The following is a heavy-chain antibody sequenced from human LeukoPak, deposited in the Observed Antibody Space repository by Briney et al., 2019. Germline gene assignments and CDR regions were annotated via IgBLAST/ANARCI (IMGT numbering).Heavy chain of an antibody. J-gene: IGHJ6*02. D-gene: IGHD2/OR15-2a*01. V-gene: IGHV4-59*01. CDR2: IYYSGST. CDR3: ARDGFLGYYYGMDV. CDR1: GGSISSYY. Sequence: SETLSLTCTVSGGSISSYYWSWIRQPPGEGLEWIGYIYYSGSTNYNPSLKSRVTISVDTSKNQFSLKLSSVTAADTAVYYCARDGFLGYYYGMDVWGQGTTVTVSS.